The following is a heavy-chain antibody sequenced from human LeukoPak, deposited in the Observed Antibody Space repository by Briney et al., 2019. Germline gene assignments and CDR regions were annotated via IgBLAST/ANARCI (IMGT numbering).Heavy chain of an antibody. V-gene: IGHV4-39*01. CDR3: GGGSLFSYYYYYMDV. J-gene: IGHJ6*03. CDR2: IYYSGST. CDR1: GGSISSSSYY. D-gene: IGHD1-26*01. Sequence: PSETLSLTCTVSGGSISSSSYYWGWIRQPPGKGLEWIGSIYYSGSTYYNPSLKSRVTISVDTSKNQFSLKLSSVTAADTAVYYCGGGSLFSYYYYYMDVWGKGTTVTISS.